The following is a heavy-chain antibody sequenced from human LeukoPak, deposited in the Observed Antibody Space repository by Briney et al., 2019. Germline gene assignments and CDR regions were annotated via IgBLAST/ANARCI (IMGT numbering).Heavy chain of an antibody. V-gene: IGHV3-23*01. CDR2: LSGSDSST. CDR3: ARHLQTIQKYFDL. Sequence: GSLRLSCAASGFTFTSYAMSWVRQAPGKGLEWVSTLSGSDSSTYYADSVKGRFIFSRDNSKNTLYLQMNSLRAEDTAVFYCARHLQTIQKYFDLWGRGTLVTVPS. J-gene: IGHJ2*01. D-gene: IGHD5-24*01. CDR1: GFTFTSYA.